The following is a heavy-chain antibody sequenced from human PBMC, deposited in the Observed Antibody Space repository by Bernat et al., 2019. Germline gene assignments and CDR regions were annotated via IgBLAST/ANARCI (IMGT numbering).Heavy chain of an antibody. D-gene: IGHD1-1*01. Sequence: QVQLVQSGAEVKKPGASVKVSCKASGYTFTGYYMHWVRQAPGQGLEWMGWINPNSGGTNYAQKFQGWVTMTRDTSISTAYMELSRLRSDDTAVYYCARPRHWNDAGGNAFDIWGQGTMVTVSS. J-gene: IGHJ3*02. CDR2: INPNSGGT. V-gene: IGHV1-2*04. CDR3: ARPRHWNDAGGNAFDI. CDR1: GYTFTGYY.